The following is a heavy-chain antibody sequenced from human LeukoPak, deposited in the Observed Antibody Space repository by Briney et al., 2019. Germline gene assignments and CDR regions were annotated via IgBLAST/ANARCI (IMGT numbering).Heavy chain of an antibody. CDR2: ISAYNGNT. CDR1: GYTFTSYG. V-gene: IGHV1-18*01. Sequence: ASVKVSCKASGYTFTSYGISWVRQAPGQGLEWMGWISAYNGNTNYAQKLQGRVTMTTDPSTSTAYMELRSLRSDDTAVYYCASERHRTGDGGYWGQGTLVTVSS. D-gene: IGHD7-27*01. CDR3: ASERHRTGDGGY. J-gene: IGHJ4*02.